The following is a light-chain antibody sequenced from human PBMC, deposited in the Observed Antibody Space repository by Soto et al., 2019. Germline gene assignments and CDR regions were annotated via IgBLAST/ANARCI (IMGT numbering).Light chain of an antibody. CDR1: QGVGSN. V-gene: IGKV3-15*01. Sequence: EIVMTQSPGTLSVSPGERATLSCRASQGVGSNLAWYQQRPGQAPRLLIYAASTRATDIPARFTGRGSGTEFTLTISSLQAEDVAVYYCQQYYSAPYTFGQGTKLEIK. CDR2: AAS. J-gene: IGKJ2*01. CDR3: QQYYSAPYT.